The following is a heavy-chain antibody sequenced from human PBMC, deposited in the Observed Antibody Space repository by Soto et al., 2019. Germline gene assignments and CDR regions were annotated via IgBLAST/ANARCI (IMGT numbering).Heavy chain of an antibody. CDR1: GFTFDDYA. J-gene: IGHJ6*03. Sequence: EVQLVESGGGLVQPGRSLRLCCAASGFTFDDYAMHWVRQAPGKGLEWVSGISWNSGSIGYADSVKGRFTISRDNAKNSLYLQMNSLRAEDTALYYCARARAAVTDYYYYYMDVWGKGTTVTVSS. CDR2: ISWNSGSI. CDR3: ARARAAVTDYYYYYMDV. D-gene: IGHD6-25*01. V-gene: IGHV3-9*01.